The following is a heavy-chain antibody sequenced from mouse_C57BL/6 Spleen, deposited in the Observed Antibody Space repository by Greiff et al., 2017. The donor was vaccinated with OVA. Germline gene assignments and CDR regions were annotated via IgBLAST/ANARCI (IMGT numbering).Heavy chain of an antibody. CDR3: AREGYYGSSYDYFDY. Sequence: QVQLQQSGAELVKPGASVKMSCKASGYTFTSYWITWVRQRPGQGLEWIGDIYPGSGSTNYNEKFKSKATLTVDTSSSTAYMQLSSLTSEDSAVYYCAREGYYGSSYDYFDYWGQGTTLTVSS. CDR2: IYPGSGST. J-gene: IGHJ2*01. D-gene: IGHD1-1*01. V-gene: IGHV1-55*01. CDR1: GYTFTSYW.